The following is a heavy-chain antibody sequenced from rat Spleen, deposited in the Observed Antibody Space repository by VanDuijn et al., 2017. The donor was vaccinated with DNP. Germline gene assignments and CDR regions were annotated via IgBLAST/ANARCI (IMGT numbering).Heavy chain of an antibody. CDR3: TKDLQWYAMDA. CDR1: GFTFSNYG. CDR2: INPDGSNT. V-gene: IGHV5-19*01. J-gene: IGHJ4*01. D-gene: IGHD1-1*01. Sequence: EVQLVESGGGLVQPGRSLKLSCAASGFTFSNYGMHWIRQAPTKGLEWVASINPDGSNTYCQDSVKGRFTISRDNAENTVYLEMNSLRSEDTATYYCTKDLQWYAMDAWGQGTSVTVSS.